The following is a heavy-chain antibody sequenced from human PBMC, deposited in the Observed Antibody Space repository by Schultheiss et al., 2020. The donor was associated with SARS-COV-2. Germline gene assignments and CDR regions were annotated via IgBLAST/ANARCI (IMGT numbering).Heavy chain of an antibody. Sequence: GGSLRLSCAASGFTFSSYWMHWVRQAPGKGLVWVSRINSDGSSTSYADSVKGRFTISRDNAKNTLYLQMNSLRAEDTAVYYCAKRATTSSIPNWFDPWGQGTLVTVSS. CDR3: AKRATTSSIPNWFDP. CDR1: GFTFSSYW. V-gene: IGHV3-74*01. D-gene: IGHD2-2*01. CDR2: INSDGSST. J-gene: IGHJ5*02.